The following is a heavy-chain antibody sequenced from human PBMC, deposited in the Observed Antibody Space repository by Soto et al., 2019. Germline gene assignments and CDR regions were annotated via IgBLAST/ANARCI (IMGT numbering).Heavy chain of an antibody. CDR3: ARGKSAAGTGTAFDY. CDR1: GGTFSSYA. J-gene: IGHJ4*02. Sequence: ASVKVSCKASGGTFSSYAISWVRQALGQGLEWMGGIIPIFGTANYAQKFQGRVTITADESTSTACMELSSLRSEDTAVYYCARGKSAAGTGTAFDYWGQGTLVTVSS. V-gene: IGHV1-69*13. CDR2: IIPIFGTA. D-gene: IGHD6-13*01.